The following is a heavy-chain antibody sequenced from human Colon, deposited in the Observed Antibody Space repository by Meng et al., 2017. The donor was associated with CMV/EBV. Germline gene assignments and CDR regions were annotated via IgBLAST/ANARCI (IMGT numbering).Heavy chain of an antibody. V-gene: IGHV3-11*04. Sequence: FTFTDFYISWFRQAPGKGLEWVSYISDSGDNIRYADSVRGRFTISRDNAKSSVYVQMDSLTAEDTAVYFCARGDCTTTSCRGDAFDIWGPGTMVTVSS. J-gene: IGHJ3*02. CDR1: FTFTDFY. CDR2: ISDSGDNI. D-gene: IGHD2-2*01. CDR3: ARGDCTTTSCRGDAFDI.